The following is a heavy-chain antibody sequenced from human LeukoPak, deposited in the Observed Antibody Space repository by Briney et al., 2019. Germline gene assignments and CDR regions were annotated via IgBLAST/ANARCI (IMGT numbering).Heavy chain of an antibody. CDR2: IYSGGST. Sequence: GGSLRLSCAASGFTVSSNYMSWVRQAPGKGLEWVSVIYSGGSTYYADSVKSRFTISRDNSKNTLYLQMNSLRAEDTAVYYCARDVGYSPPGYFDYWGQGTLVTVSS. D-gene: IGHD5-18*01. V-gene: IGHV3-66*01. CDR3: ARDVGYSPPGYFDY. J-gene: IGHJ4*02. CDR1: GFTVSSNY.